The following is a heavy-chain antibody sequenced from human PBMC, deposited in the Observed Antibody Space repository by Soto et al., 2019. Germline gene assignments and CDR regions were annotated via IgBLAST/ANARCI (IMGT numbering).Heavy chain of an antibody. J-gene: IGHJ4*02. D-gene: IGHD6-19*01. CDR3: ASSSSGWYFDY. Sequence: EVQLVESGGGLVQPGGSLRLSCAASGFTFSSYAMHWVRQAPGKGLEYVSAISSNGGSTYYANSVKGRFTISRDKSKNTLYLQMGSLRAEDMAVYYCASSSSGWYFDYWGQGTLVTVSS. CDR1: GFTFSSYA. V-gene: IGHV3-64*01. CDR2: ISSNGGST.